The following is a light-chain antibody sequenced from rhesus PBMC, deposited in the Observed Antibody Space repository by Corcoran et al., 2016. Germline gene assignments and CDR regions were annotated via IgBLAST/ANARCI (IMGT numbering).Light chain of an antibody. J-gene: IGKJ4*01. CDR3: QQYRSLPLT. Sequence: DIQMTQSPSSLSASVGDRVIITCRASQAINPFLNWYQQKPGKAPKLLIYFTNHLESGVPSTFSGSSSGTEFTLTISSLQPEDFTTYYCQQYRSLPLTFGGGTKVEIK. V-gene: IGKV1-32*05. CDR2: FTN. CDR1: QAINPF.